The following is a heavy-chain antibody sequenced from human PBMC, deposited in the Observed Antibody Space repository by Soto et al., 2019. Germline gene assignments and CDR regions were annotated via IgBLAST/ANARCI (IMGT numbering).Heavy chain of an antibody. CDR1: GFIFSRSA. J-gene: IGHJ4*02. V-gene: IGHV3-30-3*01. D-gene: IGHD6-19*01. Sequence: GGSLRLSCAASGFIFSRSAMHWVRQAPGKGLEWVAVISYDGSDKYYADSVKGRFTISRDNSKNTLYLQMDSLRAEDTAVYYCARALAVAMGTFDYWGQGTLVTVSS. CDR3: ARALAVAMGTFDY. CDR2: ISYDGSDK.